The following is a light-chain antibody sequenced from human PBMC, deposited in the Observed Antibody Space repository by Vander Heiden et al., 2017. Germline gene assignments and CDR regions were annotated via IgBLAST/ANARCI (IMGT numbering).Light chain of an antibody. CDR1: QSVSSY. J-gene: IGKJ3*01. CDR3: QQRSNWPLT. V-gene: IGKV3-11*01. CDR2: DAS. Sequence: EILLTQSPATLSLSPGERATLSCRASQSVSSYLAWYQQKPGQAPRLLIYDASNRATGIPARFSGSGSGTDFTLTISILEPEDFAVYYCQQRSNWPLTFGPGTKVDIK.